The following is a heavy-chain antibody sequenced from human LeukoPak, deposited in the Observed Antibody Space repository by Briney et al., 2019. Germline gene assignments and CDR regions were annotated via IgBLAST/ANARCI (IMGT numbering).Heavy chain of an antibody. CDR2: IIPMFGTT. D-gene: IGHD6-13*01. V-gene: IGHV1-69*06. CDR3: ARARSSFLYYFDY. J-gene: IGHJ4*02. CDR1: GGTFSSYG. Sequence: SVKVSCKASGGTFSSYGLSWVRQAPGQGLEWMGEIIPMFGTTNYAQKFQGRVTITADKSTSTAYMELSSLRSEDTAVYYCARARSSFLYYFDYWGQGTLVTVSS.